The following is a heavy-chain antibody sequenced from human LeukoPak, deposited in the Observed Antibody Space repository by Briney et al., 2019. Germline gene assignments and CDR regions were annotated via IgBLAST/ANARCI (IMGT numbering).Heavy chain of an antibody. V-gene: IGHV4-39*01. D-gene: IGHD2/OR15-2a*01. Sequence: PSETLSLTCTVSGGSISSSNYYWGWIRQPPGMGLEWIGSIYYSGTTYYNPSLESRVTVSVDTSKNQFSLKLSSATAADTAVYYCARHSSRSHPNFDYWGQGTLVTVSS. CDR3: ARHSSRSHPNFDY. CDR2: IYYSGTT. J-gene: IGHJ4*02. CDR1: GGSISSSNYY.